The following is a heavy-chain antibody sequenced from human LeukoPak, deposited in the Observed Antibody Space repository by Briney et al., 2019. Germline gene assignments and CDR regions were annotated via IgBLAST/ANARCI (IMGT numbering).Heavy chain of an antibody. J-gene: IGHJ5*02. CDR1: GGSFSGYY. V-gene: IGHV4-34*01. D-gene: IGHD3-22*01. CDR2: INHSGST. CDR3: ARGGGSGYYYVGWFDP. Sequence: SETLSLTCAVYGGSFSGYYWSWIRQPPGKGVEWIGEINHSGSTNYNPSLKSRVTISVDTSKNQFSLKLSSVTAADTAVYYCARGGGSGYYYVGWFDPWGQGTLVTVSS.